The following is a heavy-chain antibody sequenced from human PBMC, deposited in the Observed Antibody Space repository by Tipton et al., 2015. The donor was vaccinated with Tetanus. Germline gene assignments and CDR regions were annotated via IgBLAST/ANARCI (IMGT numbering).Heavy chain of an antibody. D-gene: IGHD2-2*01. J-gene: IGHJ2*01. V-gene: IGHV4-39*01. CDR3: ASTIESAAANWYFDL. CDR2: IYYSGST. Sequence: TLSLTCTVSSGSISSSSYYWGWIRQPPGKGLEWIGSIYYSGSTYYNPSPKSRVTISVDTSKNQFSLKLSSVTAADTAVYYCASTIESAAANWYFDLWGRGTLVTVSS. CDR1: SGSISSSSYY.